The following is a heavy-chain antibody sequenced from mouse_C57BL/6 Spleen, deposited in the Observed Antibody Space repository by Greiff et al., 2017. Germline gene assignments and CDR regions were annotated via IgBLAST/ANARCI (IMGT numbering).Heavy chain of an antibody. J-gene: IGHJ2*01. CDR2: IRSKSNNYAT. CDR1: GFSFNTYA. CDR3: MRQDFDY. V-gene: IGHV10-1*01. Sequence: EVQVVESGGGLVQPKGSLKLSCAASGFSFNTYAMNWVRQAPGKGLEWVARIRSKSNNYATYYADSVKDRFTISRADSEIMLYLQINNLAAEDSAMYYCMRQDFDYWGPGTTRTVSS.